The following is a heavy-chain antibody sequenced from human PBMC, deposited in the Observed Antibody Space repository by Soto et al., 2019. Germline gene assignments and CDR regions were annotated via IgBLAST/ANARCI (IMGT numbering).Heavy chain of an antibody. Sequence: KASETLSLTCTVSGGSISSSSYYWGWIRQPPGKGLEWIGSIYYSGSTYYNPSLKSRVTISVDTSKNQFSLKLSSVTAADTAVYYCARQAYYYGSGSYFRPFYYYYGMDVWGQGTTVTVSS. V-gene: IGHV4-39*01. CDR1: GGSISSSSYY. CDR2: IYYSGST. J-gene: IGHJ6*01. D-gene: IGHD3-10*01. CDR3: ARQAYYYGSGSYFRPFYYYYGMDV.